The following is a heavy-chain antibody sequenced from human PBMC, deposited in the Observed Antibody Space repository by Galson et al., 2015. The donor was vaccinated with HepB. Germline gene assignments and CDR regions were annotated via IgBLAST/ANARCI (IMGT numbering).Heavy chain of an antibody. Sequence: SLRLSCAASGFTFSSDEMNWVRQAPGKGLEWVSYISSSGTYIYYADSMKGRFTISRDNAKNSLFLQMNSLRAEDTAVYYCARVYYYDSSGYSHVGFDYWGQGTLVTVSS. V-gene: IGHV3-48*03. CDR1: GFTFSSDE. J-gene: IGHJ4*02. CDR2: ISSSGTYI. D-gene: IGHD3-22*01. CDR3: ARVYYYDSSGYSHVGFDY.